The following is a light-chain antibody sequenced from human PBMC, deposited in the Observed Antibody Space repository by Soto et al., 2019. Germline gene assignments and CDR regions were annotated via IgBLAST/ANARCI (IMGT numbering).Light chain of an antibody. J-gene: IGKJ4*02. V-gene: IGKV1-16*01. CDR2: SVS. CDR3: QQYKSYPLT. Sequence: DIQMAQSPSSLSASVGDTVTLTCRASQDIGNSLAWLQQKPGRAPKSLISSVSSLQSGVPSRFSGSRYGADFTLTISNLQHEDFATYYCQQYKSYPLTFGGGTKVEIK. CDR1: QDIGNS.